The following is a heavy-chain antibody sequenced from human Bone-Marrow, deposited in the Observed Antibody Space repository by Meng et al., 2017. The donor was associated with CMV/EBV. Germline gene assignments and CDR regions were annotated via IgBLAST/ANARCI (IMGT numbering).Heavy chain of an antibody. CDR3: ARAAVVTYYYYYGMAV. V-gene: IGHV3-48*04. D-gene: IGHD4-23*01. CDR2: ISSSGSTI. CDR1: GFRFDDYG. Sequence: GESLKISCVASGFRFDDYGMHWVRQTPGKGLEWVSYISSSGSTIYYADSVKGRFTISRDNAKNSLYLQMNSLRAEDTAVYYCARAAVVTYYYYYGMAVWGPGPTVTVSS. J-gene: IGHJ6*02.